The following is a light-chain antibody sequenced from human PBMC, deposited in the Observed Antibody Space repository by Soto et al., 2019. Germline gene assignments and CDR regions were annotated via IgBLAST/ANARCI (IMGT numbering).Light chain of an antibody. CDR3: QQRSNWPLT. V-gene: IGKV3-11*01. CDR1: QSISSY. CDR2: DAS. Sequence: PGESATLSCRASQSISSYLAWYQQKPGQAPRLLIYDASNRATGIPARFSGSGSGTDFTLTISSLEPEDSAVYYCQQRSNWPLTFGPGTKVDIK. J-gene: IGKJ3*01.